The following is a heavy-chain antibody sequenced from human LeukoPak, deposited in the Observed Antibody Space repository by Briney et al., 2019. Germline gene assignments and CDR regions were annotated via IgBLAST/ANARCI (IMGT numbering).Heavy chain of an antibody. CDR1: GFTFSSYG. Sequence: SGGSLRLSCAASGFTFSSYGMHWVRQAPGKGLDWVAVISYDGSNKYYADSVKGRFTISRDNSENTLYLQMNSLRAEDTAVYYCAKDPCSTTSCYSVYWGQGTLVTVSS. V-gene: IGHV3-30*18. CDR2: ISYDGSNK. D-gene: IGHD2-2*01. J-gene: IGHJ4*02. CDR3: AKDPCSTTSCYSVY.